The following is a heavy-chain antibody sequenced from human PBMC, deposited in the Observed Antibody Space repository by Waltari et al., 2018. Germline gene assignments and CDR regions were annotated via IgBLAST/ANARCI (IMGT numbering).Heavy chain of an antibody. CDR1: GFTFSSYG. CDR2: ISYDGSNK. J-gene: IGHJ5*02. CDR3: ALGQGFDP. Sequence: QVQLVESGGGVVQPGRSLRLSCAASGFTFSSYGMHWVRQAPGKGLEWVAVISYDGSNKYYADSVKGRFTISRDNSKNTLYLQMNSLRAEDTAVYYCALGQGFDPWGQGTLVTVSS. V-gene: IGHV3-30*03.